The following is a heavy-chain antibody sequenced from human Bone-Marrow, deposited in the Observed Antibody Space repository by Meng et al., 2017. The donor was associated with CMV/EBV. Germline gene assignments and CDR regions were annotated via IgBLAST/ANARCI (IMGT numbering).Heavy chain of an antibody. D-gene: IGHD6-13*01. V-gene: IGHV4-39*02. CDR3: ARDGRAIAAAGTGNWFDP. J-gene: IGHJ5*02. CDR1: GGSISSSSYY. Sequence: GSLRLSCTVSGGSISSSSYYWGWIRQPPGKGLEWIGSIYYSGSTYYNPSLKSRVTISVDTSKNQFSLQLNSVTPEDTAVYYCARDGRAIAAAGTGNWFDPWGQGTLVTVSS. CDR2: IYYSGST.